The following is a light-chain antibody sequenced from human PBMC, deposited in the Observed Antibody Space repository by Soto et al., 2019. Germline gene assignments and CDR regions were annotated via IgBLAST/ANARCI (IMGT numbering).Light chain of an antibody. CDR3: QQSYSFPLT. J-gene: IGKJ4*01. CDR1: QSISTY. V-gene: IGKV1-39*01. CDR2: GAF. Sequence: DIQMTQSPSSLSASVGDRVTITCRASQSISTYLNWYQHKPGKGPKLLIYGAFSLQSGVPSRFRGSGSGTDFTLTITSLQPEDFATYYCQQSYSFPLTFGGGTKVQIK.